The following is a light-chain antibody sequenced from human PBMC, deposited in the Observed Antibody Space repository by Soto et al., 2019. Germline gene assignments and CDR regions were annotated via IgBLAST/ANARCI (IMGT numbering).Light chain of an antibody. CDR3: QQYHDWPWT. CDR1: QTIFSN. CDR2: GAF. J-gene: IGKJ1*01. V-gene: IGKV3-15*01. Sequence: EIVMTQSPGPLSVSPGDRATLSCRASQTIFSNLAWYQQKPGQAPRLLIYGAFTRAIGIPGRFSGSGSGTEFTRTISSLQSEDFAVYSCQQYHDWPWTFGQGTKVEVQ.